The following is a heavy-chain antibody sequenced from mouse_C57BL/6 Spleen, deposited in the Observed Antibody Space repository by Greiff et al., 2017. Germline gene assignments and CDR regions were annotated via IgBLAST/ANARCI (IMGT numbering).Heavy chain of an antibody. V-gene: IGHV1-52*01. CDR2: IDPSDSET. CDR3: ARSGGYGSTYAMDY. CDR1: GYTFTSYW. J-gene: IGHJ4*01. D-gene: IGHD1-1*01. Sequence: QVQLKQPGAELVRPGSSVKLSCKASGYTFTSYWMHWVKQRPIQGLEWIGNIDPSDSETHYNQKFKDKATLTVDKSSSTAYMQLSSLTSEDSAVYYCARSGGYGSTYAMDYWGQGTSVTVSS.